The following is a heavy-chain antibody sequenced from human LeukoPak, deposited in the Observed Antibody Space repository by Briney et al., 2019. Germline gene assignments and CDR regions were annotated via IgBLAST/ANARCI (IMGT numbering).Heavy chain of an antibody. CDR2: ISWNSGSI. D-gene: IGHD6-13*01. J-gene: IGHJ3*02. CDR3: AKDKGYIGEDAFDI. V-gene: IGHV3-9*01. CDR1: GFTVSGDY. Sequence: PGGSLRLSCAVSGFTVSGDYMSWVRQAPGKGLEWVSGISWNSGSIGYADSVKGRFTISRDNARNSLYLQMNILRAEDTVLYYCAKDKGYIGEDAFDIWGQGTMVTVSS.